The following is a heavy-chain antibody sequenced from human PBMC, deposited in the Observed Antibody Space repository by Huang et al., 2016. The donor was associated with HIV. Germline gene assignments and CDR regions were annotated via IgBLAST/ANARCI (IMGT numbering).Heavy chain of an antibody. CDR2: IDYSGSA. V-gene: IGHV4-59*01. J-gene: IGHJ4*02. CDR3: ARLHSPSSLWYFDY. Sequence: QVQLQESGPGLAKPSETLSLTCSVSGGSTSAFYWSWIRQPPRKGLEWIGDIDYSGSANYNPSLKGRVTMSIDTSKNQFSLKLNSVTAADTAVDYCARLHSPSSLWYFDYWGQGTLLTVSS. CDR1: GGSTSAFY. D-gene: IGHD6-13*01.